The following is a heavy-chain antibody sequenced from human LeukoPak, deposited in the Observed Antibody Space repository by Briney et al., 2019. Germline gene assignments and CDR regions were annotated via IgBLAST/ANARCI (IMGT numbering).Heavy chain of an antibody. V-gene: IGHV3-66*02. Sequence: GGSLRLSCAASGFIVSTNYMTWIRQAPGKGLQWVAILFSDGRTFYADTVKGRFTVSRDNSKNTLYLQMNSLRPEDTAVYYCAKDVVIGASYDYGDYIPLPHWGQGTLVTVSS. CDR2: LFSDGRT. J-gene: IGHJ1*01. CDR1: GFIVSTNY. D-gene: IGHD4-17*01. CDR3: AKDVVIGASYDYGDYIPLPH.